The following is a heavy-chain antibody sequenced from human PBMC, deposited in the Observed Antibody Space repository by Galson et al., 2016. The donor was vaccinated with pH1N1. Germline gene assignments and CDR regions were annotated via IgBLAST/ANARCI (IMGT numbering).Heavy chain of an antibody. CDR3: ARAPYCSNATCYSVWFDP. D-gene: IGHD2-2*02. V-gene: IGHV1-46*01. CDR1: GYTFTSYY. CDR2: ITPTGGRT. Sequence: SVKVSCKASGYTFTSYYMLWVRQAPGQGLEWMGIITPTGGRTSYAQKFKDRVAMTSDTSTSTVYMELNSLRSEDTAVYYCARAPYCSNATCYSVWFDPWGQGTPVTVSS. J-gene: IGHJ5*02.